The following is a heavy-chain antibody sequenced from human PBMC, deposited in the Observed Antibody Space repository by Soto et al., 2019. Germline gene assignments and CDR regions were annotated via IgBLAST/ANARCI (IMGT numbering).Heavy chain of an antibody. CDR2: ISYDGSNK. V-gene: IGHV3-30-3*02. D-gene: IGHD3-22*01. CDR3: AKSRHNYYDLNSAEYFQH. CDR1: GFTFSSYA. J-gene: IGHJ1*01. Sequence: PGGSLRLSCAASGFTFSSYAMHWVRQAPGKGLEWVAVISYDGSNKYYADSVKGRFTISRDNSKNTLYLQMNSLRAEDTAVYYCAKSRHNYYDLNSAEYFQHWGQGTLVTVSS.